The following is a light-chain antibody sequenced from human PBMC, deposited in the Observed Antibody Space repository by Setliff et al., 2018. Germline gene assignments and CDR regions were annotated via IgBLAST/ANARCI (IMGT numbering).Light chain of an antibody. CDR2: DVS. CDR1: RSDVGAYDY. J-gene: IGLJ1*01. CDR3: CSYTGTSTPYV. Sequence: QSALTQPASVSASPGQSISISCSGTRSDVGAYDYVSWYQQRPGKAPRLMIYDVSNRPSGVSDRFSGSKSGNTASLTISGLQAEDEADYYCCSYTGTSTPYVFGTGTKVTVL. V-gene: IGLV2-14*01.